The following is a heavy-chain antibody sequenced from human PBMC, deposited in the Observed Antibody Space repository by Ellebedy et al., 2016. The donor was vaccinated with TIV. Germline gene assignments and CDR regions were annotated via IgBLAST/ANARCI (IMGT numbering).Heavy chain of an antibody. V-gene: IGHV1-69*13. J-gene: IGHJ6*03. CDR1: GGTFSSYA. CDR3: ARDGEGLVSYYYYMDV. D-gene: IGHD6-6*01. CDR2: IIPIFGTA. Sequence: SVKVSCXASGGTFSSYAISWVQQAPGQGLEWMGGIIPIFGTANYAQKFQGRVTITADESTSTVYMELSSLRSEDTAVYYCARDGEGLVSYYYYMDVWGKGTTVTVSS.